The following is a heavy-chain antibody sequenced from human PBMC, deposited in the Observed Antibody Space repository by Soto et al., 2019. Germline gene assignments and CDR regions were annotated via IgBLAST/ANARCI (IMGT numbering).Heavy chain of an antibody. CDR2: IYPGDSDT. CDR3: ARQDRYHDDSRGHVVAFDL. J-gene: IGHJ3*01. V-gene: IGHV5-51*01. CDR1: GYSFTSYW. D-gene: IGHD3-22*01. Sequence: PGESLKIYCKGSGYSFTSYWIGWVRQMPGKGLEWMGIIYPGDSDTRYSPSFQGQVTISADKSISTAYLQWSSLKASDTAMYYCARQDRYHDDSRGHVVAFDLWGQGTMVTVSS.